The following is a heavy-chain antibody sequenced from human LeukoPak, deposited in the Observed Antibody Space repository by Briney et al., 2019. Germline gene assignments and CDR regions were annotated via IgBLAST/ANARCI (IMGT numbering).Heavy chain of an antibody. CDR3: ARSWFGELAVLDY. CDR1: GYTFTSYA. J-gene: IGHJ4*02. D-gene: IGHD3-10*01. CDR2: INAGNGNT. V-gene: IGHV1-3*01. Sequence: ASVKVSCKASGYTFTSYAMHWVRQAPGQRLEWMGWINAGNGNTKYSQKFQGRVTITGDTSASTAYMELSSLRSGDTAVYYCARSWFGELAVLDYWGQGTLVTVSS.